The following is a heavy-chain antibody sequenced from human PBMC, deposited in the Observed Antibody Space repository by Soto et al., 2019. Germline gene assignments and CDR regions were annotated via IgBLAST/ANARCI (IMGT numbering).Heavy chain of an antibody. D-gene: IGHD3-3*01. CDR1: GCTFSSYS. CDR2: ISSSSSTI. J-gene: IGHJ4*02. CDR3: ARDHYDFWSGYHDY. Sequence: VGSLRHSCAASGCTFSSYSMNWVRQATGKGLEWVSYISSSSSTIYYADSVKGRFTISRDNAKNSLYLQMNSLRDEDTAVYYCARDHYDFWSGYHDYWGQGTLVTVSS. V-gene: IGHV3-48*02.